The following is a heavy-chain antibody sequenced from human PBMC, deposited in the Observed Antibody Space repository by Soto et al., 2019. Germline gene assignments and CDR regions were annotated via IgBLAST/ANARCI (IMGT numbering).Heavy chain of an antibody. D-gene: IGHD2-15*01. CDR2: TYYRSKWYN. CDR3: ARAYCRGGSCWAWSNWFDP. V-gene: IGHV6-1*01. CDR1: GDSVSRNIAA. J-gene: IGHJ5*02. Sequence: SQTLSLTCAISGDSVSRNIAAWNWIRPSPSRGLEWLGRTYYRSKWYNDYAVSVKSRITINPDTSKNQFSLQLNSVTPEDTAVYYCARAYCRGGSCWAWSNWFDPWGQGTLVTVSS.